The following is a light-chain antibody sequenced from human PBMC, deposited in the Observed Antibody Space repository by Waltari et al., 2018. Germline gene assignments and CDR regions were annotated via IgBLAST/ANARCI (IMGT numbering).Light chain of an antibody. V-gene: IGKV1-39*01. J-gene: IGKJ1*01. CDR3: QQSFSALWT. Sequence: DIQMTQSPSSLAASVGDRITIICRASQNIYTRLNWYQQKPGKAPKLLIYGTSNLQDGVPSRFSGSGSAIEFTLTISSLQPEDFASYYCQQSFSALWTFGQGTKVEIK. CDR1: QNIYTR. CDR2: GTS.